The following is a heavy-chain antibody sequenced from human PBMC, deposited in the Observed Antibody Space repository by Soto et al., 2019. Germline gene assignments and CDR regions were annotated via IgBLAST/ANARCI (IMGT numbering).Heavy chain of an antibody. J-gene: IGHJ4*02. D-gene: IGHD4-17*01. CDR2: ISGSGGST. V-gene: IGHV3-23*01. CDR1: GFTFSSYA. Sequence: GGSLRLSCAASGFTFSSYAMSWVRQAPGKGLEWVSAISGSGGSTYYADSVKGRFTISRDNSKNTLYLQMNSLRAEDTAVYYCAKAPFPDYEYGDYVVFDYWGQGTLVTVSS. CDR3: AKAPFPDYEYGDYVVFDY.